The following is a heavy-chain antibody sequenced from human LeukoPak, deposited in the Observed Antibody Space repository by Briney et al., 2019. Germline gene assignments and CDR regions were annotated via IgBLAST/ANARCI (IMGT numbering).Heavy chain of an antibody. V-gene: IGHV3-21*04. CDR3: AREGLGGDIVVVPAARGRRGYFDY. J-gene: IGHJ4*02. CDR2: ISSSGSTI. CDR1: GFTFSSYS. D-gene: IGHD2-2*01. Sequence: GGSLRLSCAASGFTFSSYSMNWVRQAPGKGLEWVSSISSSGSTIYYADSVKGRFTISRDNAKNSLYLQMNSLRAEDTAVYYCAREGLGGDIVVVPAARGRRGYFDYWGQGTLVTVSS.